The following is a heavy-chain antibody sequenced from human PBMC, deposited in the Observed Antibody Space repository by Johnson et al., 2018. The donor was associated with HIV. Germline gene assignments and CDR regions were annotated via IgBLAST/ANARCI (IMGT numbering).Heavy chain of an antibody. Sequence: QVQLVESGGGVVQPGGSLRLSCAASGFTFSSYGMHWVRQAQGKGLEWVAFIRYDGSNKYYADSVKGRFTISRDNSKNTLYLQMNSLRAEDTAVYYCAKCGKLLWSGDNDGFDIWGQGTMVTVSS. D-gene: IGHD3-10*02. V-gene: IGHV3-30*02. CDR3: AKCGKLLWSGDNDGFDI. CDR2: IRYDGSNK. J-gene: IGHJ3*02. CDR1: GFTFSSYG.